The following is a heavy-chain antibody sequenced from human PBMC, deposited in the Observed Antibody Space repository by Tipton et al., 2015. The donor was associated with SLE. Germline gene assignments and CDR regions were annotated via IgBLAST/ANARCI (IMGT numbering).Heavy chain of an antibody. J-gene: IGHJ3*02. CDR3: ARDRDIVLEPVPIPPAFDI. Sequence: TLSLTCTVSGASTNTKYWTWIRQSPGKGLEWIGYANRNEGTKIKSSLERRVTISLDTSGSQFSLRLSSVTAADTAVYFCARDRDIVLEPVPIPPAFDIWGQGTTVTVSS. D-gene: IGHD2-8*02. CDR1: GASTNTKY. V-gene: IGHV4-59*13. CDR2: ANRNEGT.